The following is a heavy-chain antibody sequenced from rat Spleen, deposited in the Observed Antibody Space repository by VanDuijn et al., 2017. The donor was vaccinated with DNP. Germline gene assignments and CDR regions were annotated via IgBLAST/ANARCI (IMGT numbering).Heavy chain of an antibody. CDR3: ARDDYGFAY. CDR2: ISPSGSST. CDR1: GFSFSNFA. V-gene: IGHV5-46*01. D-gene: IGHD1-11*01. J-gene: IGHJ3*01. Sequence: EVQLVESGGGLVQPGRSLKLSCVASGFSFSNFAMAWVRQAPKKGLEWVAAISPSGSSTYYPDSVKGRFTISRDDAKSSLYLQMNSLKSEDTATYYCARDDYGFAYWGQGTLVTVSS.